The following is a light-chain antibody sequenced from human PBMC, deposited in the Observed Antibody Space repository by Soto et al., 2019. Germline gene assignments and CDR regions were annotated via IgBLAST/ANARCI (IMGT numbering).Light chain of an antibody. CDR2: GAS. V-gene: IGKV3-15*01. Sequence: EILMTQSPATLSVSPGEGLTLSCRASQSISRTLAWYQQRPGQAPRLLIYGASSRATGVPARFSGSGSGTEFTLTISSLQSEDFAVYYCQQYNDWPLTFCGGTKVEIK. CDR3: QQYNDWPLT. J-gene: IGKJ4*01. CDR1: QSISRT.